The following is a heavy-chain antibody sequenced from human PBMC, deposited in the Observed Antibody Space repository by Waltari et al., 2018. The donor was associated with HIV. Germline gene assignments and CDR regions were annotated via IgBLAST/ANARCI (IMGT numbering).Heavy chain of an antibody. CDR3: AREGYGMDV. CDR2: ICYSGST. CDR1: VGSLSSSS. Sequence: FQLQESGPGLVKPSDTLSLPCTVSVGSLSSSSWSWLRQPPGKGLEWIGDICYSGSTNYNPSIKSRVTISVDTSKNQFSLKLSSVTAADTAVDYCAREGYGMDVWGQGTTVTVSS. J-gene: IGHJ6*02. V-gene: IGHV4-59*01.